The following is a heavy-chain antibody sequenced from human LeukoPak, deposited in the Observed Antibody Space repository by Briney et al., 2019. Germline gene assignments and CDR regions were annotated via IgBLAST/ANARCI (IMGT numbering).Heavy chain of an antibody. CDR1: GGSISSYY. CDR3: ARTIMENFYYYYYGVDV. CDR2: IYTSGST. J-gene: IGHJ6*02. V-gene: IGHV4-4*07. Sequence: SETLSLTCTVSGGSISSYYWSWIRQPAGKGLEWIGHIYTSGSTNYNPSLKSRVTMSVDTSKSQFSLKLSSVTAADTAVHYCARTIMENFYYYYYGVDVWGQGTTVTVSS. D-gene: IGHD3-16*01.